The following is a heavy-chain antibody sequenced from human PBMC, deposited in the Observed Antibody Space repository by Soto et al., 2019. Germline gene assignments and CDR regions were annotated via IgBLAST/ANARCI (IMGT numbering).Heavy chain of an antibody. J-gene: IGHJ4*02. CDR1: GFTFSGHW. V-gene: IGHV3-74*01. D-gene: IGHD1-20*01. CDR2: INTDGTTT. Sequence: PGGSLRLSCAASGFTFSGHWMHWVRQTPGKGLVWVSRINTDGTTTNYADSVKGRFTISRDNAKNTLYLQMNSLRVEDTALYYCARDLNWNQADYWGQGTLVTVSS. CDR3: ARDLNWNQADY.